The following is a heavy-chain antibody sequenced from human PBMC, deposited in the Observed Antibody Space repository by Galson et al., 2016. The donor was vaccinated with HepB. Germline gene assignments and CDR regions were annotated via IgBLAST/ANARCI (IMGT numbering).Heavy chain of an antibody. J-gene: IGHJ3*02. CDR2: IYPDDSDT. CDR1: GYNLTNYW. D-gene: IGHD3-16*01. V-gene: IGHV5-51*01. CDR3: ARHSRLYNTFDI. Sequence: QSGAEVKKPGESLKISCKGSGYNLTNYWIAWVRQMPGQGLEWMGIIYPDDSDTRYRPSFQGQVTISADKSITTAYLQWSSLKASDTAIFYCARHSRLYNTFDIWGQGTMATVSS.